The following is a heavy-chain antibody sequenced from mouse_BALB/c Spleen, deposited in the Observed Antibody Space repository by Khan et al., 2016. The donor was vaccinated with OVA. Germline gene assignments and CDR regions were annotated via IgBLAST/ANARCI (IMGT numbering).Heavy chain of an antibody. CDR1: GYSITSCYG. Sequence: EVQLQESGPGLVKPSQSLSLTCTVTGYSITSCYGWYWIRQFPGNQLELMGYISYSGSTNYNPSLKSRTSITRDTSKNQFFLQLNSVTTEDTATYYCARTARIKYWGQGTTLTVSA. D-gene: IGHD1-2*01. J-gene: IGHJ2*01. CDR2: ISYSGST. CDR3: ARTARIKY. V-gene: IGHV3-1*02.